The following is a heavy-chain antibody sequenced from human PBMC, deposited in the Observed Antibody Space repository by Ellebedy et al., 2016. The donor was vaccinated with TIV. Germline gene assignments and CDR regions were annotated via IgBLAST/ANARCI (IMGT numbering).Heavy chain of an antibody. D-gene: IGHD5-18*01. J-gene: IGHJ4*02. Sequence: GGSLRLXCAASGFTFSSYSMNWVRQAPGKGLEWVSSISSSSSYIYYADSVKGRFTISRDNAKNSLYLQMNSLRAEDTAVYYCARDRYSYGFFDYWGQGTLVTVSS. CDR3: ARDRYSYGFFDY. CDR1: GFTFSSYS. V-gene: IGHV3-21*01. CDR2: ISSSSSYI.